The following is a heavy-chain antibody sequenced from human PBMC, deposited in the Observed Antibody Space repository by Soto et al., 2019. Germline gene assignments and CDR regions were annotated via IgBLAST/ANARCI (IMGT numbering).Heavy chain of an antibody. D-gene: IGHD3-3*01. Sequence: QVQLVQSGAEVKKPGSSVKVSCKASGGTFSSYAISWVRQAPGQGLEWMGVIIPIFGTANYAQKFQGRVTITADESTSTAYMELSSLRSEDTAVYYCARGYDFWSGHYYYYGMDVWGQGTTVTVSS. V-gene: IGHV1-69*01. CDR1: GGTFSSYA. CDR2: IIPIFGTA. CDR3: ARGYDFWSGHYYYYGMDV. J-gene: IGHJ6*02.